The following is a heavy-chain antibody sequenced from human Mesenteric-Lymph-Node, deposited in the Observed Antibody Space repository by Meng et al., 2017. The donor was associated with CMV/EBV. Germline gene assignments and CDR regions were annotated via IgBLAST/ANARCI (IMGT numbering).Heavy chain of an antibody. D-gene: IGHD3-3*01. Sequence: GESLKISCAASGFTFNDYGMSWVRQAPGKGLEWVSCISSTSTYIYYADSVKGRFTISRDNAKNSLYLQMNSLRAEDTAVYYCAREWRWGQGTLVTVSS. V-gene: IGHV3-21*01. CDR2: ISSTSTYI. CDR3: AREWR. J-gene: IGHJ4*02. CDR1: GFTFNDYG.